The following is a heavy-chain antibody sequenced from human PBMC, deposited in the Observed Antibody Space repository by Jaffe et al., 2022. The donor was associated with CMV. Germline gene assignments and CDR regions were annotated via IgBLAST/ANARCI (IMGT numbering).Heavy chain of an antibody. Sequence: EVQLVESGGGLVQPGRSLRLSCAASGFTFDDYAMHWVRQAPGKGLEWVSGISWNSGSIGYADSVKGRFTISRDNAKNSLYLQMNSLRAEDTALYYCAKDFWFGELLSSYGMDVWGQGTTVTVSS. CDR3: AKDFWFGELLSSYGMDV. V-gene: IGHV3-9*01. D-gene: IGHD3-10*01. J-gene: IGHJ6*02. CDR2: ISWNSGSI. CDR1: GFTFDDYA.